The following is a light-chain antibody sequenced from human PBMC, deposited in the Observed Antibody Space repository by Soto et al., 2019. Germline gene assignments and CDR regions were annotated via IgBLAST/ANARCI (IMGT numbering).Light chain of an antibody. V-gene: IGKV3D-20*02. Sequence: EIVLTQSPDTLSLSPGERAPLSCTGSQTLSNSCIPWYQQKPGQAPRLLIYDTSSRATGVPDRYSASGSGTEFTLTISRLKREDVAASDCQHYRTTESTFGEGTRLEI. CDR3: QHYRTTEST. J-gene: IGKJ5*01. CDR2: DTS. CDR1: QTLSNSC.